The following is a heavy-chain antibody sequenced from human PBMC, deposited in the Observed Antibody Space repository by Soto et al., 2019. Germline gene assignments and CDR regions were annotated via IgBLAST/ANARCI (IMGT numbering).Heavy chain of an antibody. J-gene: IGHJ3*02. CDR1: GDSVRSRNYY. Sequence: QVQLQASGPGLVKPSETLSLTCTVSGDSVRSRNYYWSWIRQAPGTGLEWIGYVYDSVNYDSGRTNYNPSLKSRGTIALDTSKNQFSLNRTSVTAADTAVYYCARESDFWADAYMRTFDICGQGTKVTGSS. CDR2: VYDSVNYDSGRT. CDR3: ARESDFWADAYMRTFDI. V-gene: IGHV4-61*01. D-gene: IGHD3-3*01.